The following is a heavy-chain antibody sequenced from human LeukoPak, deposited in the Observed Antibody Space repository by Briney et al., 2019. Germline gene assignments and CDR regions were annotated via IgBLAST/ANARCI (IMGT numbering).Heavy chain of an antibody. J-gene: IGHJ6*02. V-gene: IGHV3-33*01. CDR3: ARVYYGDYGDYGMDV. Sequence: GRSLRLSCAASGFTFSSYGMHWVRQAPGKGLEWVAVIWYDGSNKYYADSVKGRFTTSRDNSKNTLYLQMNSLRAEDTAVYYCARVYYGDYGDYGMDVWGQGTTVTVSS. D-gene: IGHD4-17*01. CDR2: IWYDGSNK. CDR1: GFTFSSYG.